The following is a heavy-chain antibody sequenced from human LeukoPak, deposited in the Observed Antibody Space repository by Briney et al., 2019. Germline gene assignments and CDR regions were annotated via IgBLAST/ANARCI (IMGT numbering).Heavy chain of an antibody. J-gene: IGHJ4*02. CDR3: AKGDRDYYGSGSPPYY. V-gene: IGHV3-23*01. Sequence: GGSLRLSFAASGFTFSTYAMSWVRRAPGKGLEWASAISGSGGSTYYADSVKGRFTISRDNSKNTLYLQMNSLRAEDTAVYYCAKGDRDYYGSGSPPYYWGQGTLVTVSS. CDR2: ISGSGGST. CDR1: GFTFSTYA. D-gene: IGHD3-10*01.